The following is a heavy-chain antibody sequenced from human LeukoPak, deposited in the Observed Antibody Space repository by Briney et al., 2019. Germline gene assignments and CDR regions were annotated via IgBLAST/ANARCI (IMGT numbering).Heavy chain of an antibody. CDR2: ISNDGSNK. Sequence: PGRSLRLSCAASGFIFSSYGMHWVRQAPGKGLEWVAVISNDGSNKYYADSVKGRFTISRDNSKNTLYVQMNSLRAEDTAVYYCARAGAFSRSYWDAFDIWGQGAMVTVSS. J-gene: IGHJ3*02. V-gene: IGHV3-30*03. D-gene: IGHD1-26*01. CDR1: GFIFSSYG. CDR3: ARAGAFSRSYWDAFDI.